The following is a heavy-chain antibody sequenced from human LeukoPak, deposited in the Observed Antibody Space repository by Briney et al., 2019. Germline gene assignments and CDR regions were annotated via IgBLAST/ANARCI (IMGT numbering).Heavy chain of an antibody. V-gene: IGHV3-11*04. CDR3: ARSKTTVTTIGMDV. J-gene: IGHJ6*02. CDR1: GFTFSDYY. Sequence: GGSLRLSCAASGFTFSDYYMSWIRQAPGKGLEWVSYISSSGSTIYYADSVKGRFTISRDNAKNSLYLQMNSLRAEDTAVYYCARSKTTVTTIGMDVWGQGTTVTVSS. CDR2: ISSSGSTI. D-gene: IGHD4-17*01.